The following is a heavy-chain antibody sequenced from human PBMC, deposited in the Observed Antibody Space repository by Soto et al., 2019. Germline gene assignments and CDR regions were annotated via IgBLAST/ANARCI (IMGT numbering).Heavy chain of an antibody. CDR1: GFTFSTYS. CDR3: ARGPFYGSS. CDR2: ISSSSSTI. J-gene: IGHJ4*02. Sequence: GGSLRLSCAASGFTFSTYSMNWVRQAPGKGLEWVSYISSSSSTIFYTDSVKGRFTISRDNAKNALYLQMNSLRAEDTAVYYCARGPFYGSSWGQGTLVTVSS. V-gene: IGHV3-48*04. D-gene: IGHD6-13*01.